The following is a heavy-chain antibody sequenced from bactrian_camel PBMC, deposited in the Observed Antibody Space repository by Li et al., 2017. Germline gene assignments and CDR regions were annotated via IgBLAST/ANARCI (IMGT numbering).Heavy chain of an antibody. CDR3: AASDKGRIDFLCNMRLWRKWND. J-gene: IGHJ4*01. V-gene: IGHV3S53*01. CDR1: GIVRSPPLSPYC. D-gene: IGHD4*01. CDR2: IDNDGMI. Sequence: HVQLVESGGGSVPAGGSLKLSCAASGIVRSPPLSPYCMGWIRQVPGKARLGVAAIDNDGMITYADSVKGRFTVSHDNSKNTLYLQMNSLKPEDTAMYYCAASDKGRIDFLCNMRLWRKWNDWGQGTQVTVS.